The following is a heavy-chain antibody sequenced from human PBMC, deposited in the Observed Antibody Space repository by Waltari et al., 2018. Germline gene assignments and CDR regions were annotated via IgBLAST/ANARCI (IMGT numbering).Heavy chain of an antibody. CDR3: ARGSGDYDLPWFDP. D-gene: IGHD4-17*01. CDR1: GGSISSYY. J-gene: IGHJ5*02. Sequence: VQLQESGPGLVKPSETLSLTCTVPGGSISSYYWSWIRQPAGKGLEWIGRIYTSGSTNYNPSRKSRVTISVDTSKNQFSLELGSVTAADTAVYYCARGSGDYDLPWFDPWGQGTLVTVSS. V-gene: IGHV4-4*07. CDR2: IYTSGST.